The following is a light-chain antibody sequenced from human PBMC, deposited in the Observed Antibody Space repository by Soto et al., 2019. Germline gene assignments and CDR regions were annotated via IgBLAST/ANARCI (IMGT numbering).Light chain of an antibody. V-gene: IGLV1-44*01. J-gene: IGLJ1*01. Sequence: QSVLTQPPSASGTPGQRVTISCSGSSSNIGSNTVNWYQQLPGTAPKLLIYSNNQRPSGVPDRFSGSQSGTSASLAISGLQSEDEADYYCAAWDDSMNAAYVFGTGTQLTVL. CDR2: SNN. CDR3: AAWDDSMNAAYV. CDR1: SSNIGSNT.